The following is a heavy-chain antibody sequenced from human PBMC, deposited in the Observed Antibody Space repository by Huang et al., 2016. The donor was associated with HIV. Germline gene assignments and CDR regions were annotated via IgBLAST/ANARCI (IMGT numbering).Heavy chain of an antibody. Sequence: QVQLVESGGGAVQPGGSLRLSCSAAGFTFSSFGMHWVRQPPGQGLQGLTFIRDDGSTTTYAESVKVRFTISRDNSDNTLVLQMDTLTSDDTAMYYCAKDEKKFCTGGSCNPSNIDSWGQGTLVTVSS. D-gene: IGHD2-8*02. V-gene: IGHV3-30*02. CDR3: AKDEKKFCTGGSCNPSNIDS. CDR2: IRDDGSTT. CDR1: GFTFSSFG. J-gene: IGHJ4*02.